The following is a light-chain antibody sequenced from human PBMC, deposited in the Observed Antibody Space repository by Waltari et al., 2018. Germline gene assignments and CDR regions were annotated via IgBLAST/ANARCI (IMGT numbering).Light chain of an antibody. CDR1: RSDVGGYNY. Sequence: QSALTQPASVSGSPGQSITIPCTGTRSDVGGYNYVSRYQQHPGKAPKLMIYDVSNRPSGVSDRFSGSKSGDTASLTISGLQAEDEADYYCNSYTSSSTWVFGGGTKLTVL. CDR2: DVS. J-gene: IGLJ3*02. CDR3: NSYTSSSTWV. V-gene: IGLV2-14*03.